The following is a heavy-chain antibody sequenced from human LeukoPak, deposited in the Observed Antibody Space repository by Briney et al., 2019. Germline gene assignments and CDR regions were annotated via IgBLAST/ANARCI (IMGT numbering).Heavy chain of an antibody. D-gene: IGHD6-19*01. V-gene: IGHV4-59*01. Sequence: SESLSLTCTVSGGSISSYYWSWIRQPPGKGLEWIGYIYYSGSTYYNPSLKSRVTISVDTSKNQFSLKLSSVTAADTAVYYCARDGSDSSGWYLDYWGQGTLVTVSS. CDR2: IYYSGST. CDR3: ARDGSDSSGWYLDY. CDR1: GGSISSYY. J-gene: IGHJ4*02.